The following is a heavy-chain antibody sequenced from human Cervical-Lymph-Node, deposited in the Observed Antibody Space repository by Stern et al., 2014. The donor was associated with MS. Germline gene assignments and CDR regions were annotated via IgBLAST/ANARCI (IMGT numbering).Heavy chain of an antibody. CDR2: IFSNGEK. J-gene: IGHJ4*02. CDR3: VHTTGWFRYDY. Sequence: QVTLQESGPTLVKPTQTLTLTCSFSGLSLNAGGVGMGWIRQPPGKALEWLGVIFSNGEKRYNPSLESRLTITHDTSTNLVVLPLTGLDPVDTATYFCVHTTGWFRYDYWGQGALVTVSS. D-gene: IGHD2-15*01. CDR1: GLSLNAGGVG. V-gene: IGHV2-5*01.